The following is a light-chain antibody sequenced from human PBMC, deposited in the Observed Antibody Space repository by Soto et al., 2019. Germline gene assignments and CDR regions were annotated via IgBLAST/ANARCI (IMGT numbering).Light chain of an antibody. CDR2: NDN. V-gene: IGLV1-44*01. CDR1: SSNMGSNT. J-gene: IGLJ7*01. Sequence: QSVLTKPPSASGTPGQGVAISCSGSSSNMGSNTVNWYQHLPGTAPKLLIYNDNQRPSGVTDRFFGSKSGTSASLAITGLQSEDEADYYCAAWDVSLNHILFGRGTQLTVL. CDR3: AAWDVSLNHIL.